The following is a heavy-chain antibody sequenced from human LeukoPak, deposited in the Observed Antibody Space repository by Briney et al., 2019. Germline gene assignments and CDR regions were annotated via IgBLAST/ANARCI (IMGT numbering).Heavy chain of an antibody. V-gene: IGHV1-69*05. Sequence: ASVKVSCKASGGTFSSYAISWVRQAPGQGLEWMGGIIPIFGTANYAQKFQGRVTITTDESTSTAYMELSSLRSEDTAVYYCARTLVGATTFNYFYYWGQGTLVTVSS. CDR1: GGTFSSYA. CDR3: ARTLVGATTFNYFYY. D-gene: IGHD1-26*01. CDR2: IIPIFGTA. J-gene: IGHJ4*02.